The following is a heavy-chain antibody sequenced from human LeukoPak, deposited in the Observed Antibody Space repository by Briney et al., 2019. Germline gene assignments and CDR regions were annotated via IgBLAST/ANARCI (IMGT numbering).Heavy chain of an antibody. J-gene: IGHJ4*02. D-gene: IGHD5-18*01. Sequence: PGGSLRLSCAASGFTLISYWMHWVRQAPGKGLLWVSRINGDGSSTDFADSVKGRFTISRDNAKNTLYLQMNSLRAEDTAVYYCARDAPGNTALDYWGQGTLVTVSS. CDR1: GFTLISYW. V-gene: IGHV3-74*01. CDR2: INGDGSST. CDR3: ARDAPGNTALDY.